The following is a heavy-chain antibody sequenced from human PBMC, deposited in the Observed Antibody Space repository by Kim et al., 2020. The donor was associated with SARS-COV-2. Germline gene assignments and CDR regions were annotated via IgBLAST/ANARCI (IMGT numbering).Heavy chain of an antibody. J-gene: IGHJ6*02. CDR1: GGSISSYY. D-gene: IGHD3-10*01. Sequence: SETLSLTCTVSGGSISSYYWSWIRQPPGKGLEWIGYIYYSGSTNYNPSLKSRVTISVDTSKNQFSLKLSSVTAAATAVYYCARDLHYYGSGSYYYYYGMDVWGQGTTVTVSS. CDR2: IYYSGST. CDR3: ARDLHYYGSGSYYYYYGMDV. V-gene: IGHV4-59*01.